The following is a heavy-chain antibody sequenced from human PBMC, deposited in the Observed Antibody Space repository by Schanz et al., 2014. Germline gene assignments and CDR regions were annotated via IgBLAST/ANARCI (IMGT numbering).Heavy chain of an antibody. J-gene: IGHJ3*01. V-gene: IGHV3-21*02. CDR3: ARDGGRDGYNLAFDV. Sequence: EVQLVESGGGLVKPGGSLRLSCAASGFSFSDYSMNWVRQAPGKGLEWISSMYINSGSTQYADSVKGRFIISRDSSKNTLFLQMNSLRAEDTAVYFCARDGGRDGYNLAFDVWGQGTLVAVSS. CDR1: GFSFSDYS. D-gene: IGHD5-12*01. CDR2: MYINSGST.